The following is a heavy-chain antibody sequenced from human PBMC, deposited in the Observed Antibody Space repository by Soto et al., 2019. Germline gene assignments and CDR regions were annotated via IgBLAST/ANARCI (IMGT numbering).Heavy chain of an antibody. J-gene: IGHJ4*02. CDR1: GGSISSSSYY. CDR3: ASYGDYYFDY. V-gene: IGHV4-39*01. Sequence: SETLSLTCTVSGGSISSSSYYWGWIRQPPGKGLEWIGSIYYSGSTYYNPSLKSRVTISVDTSKNQFSLKLSSVTAGDTAVYYCASYGDYYFDYWGQGTLVTVSS. CDR2: IYYSGST. D-gene: IGHD4-17*01.